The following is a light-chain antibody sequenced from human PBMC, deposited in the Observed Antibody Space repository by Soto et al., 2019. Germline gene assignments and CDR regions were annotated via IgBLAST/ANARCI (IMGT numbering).Light chain of an antibody. CDR3: SSYTTSLTYV. J-gene: IGLJ1*01. Sequence: QSVLTQPVSVSGAPGQSITIPCNGDSSDVGAYNYVSWYQQHPGKAPKLMIFDVSSRPSGVSDRFSGSKSGNTASLTISGLQAEDEADYYCSSYTTSLTYVFGTGTKVTVL. CDR1: SSDVGAYNY. V-gene: IGLV2-14*03. CDR2: DVS.